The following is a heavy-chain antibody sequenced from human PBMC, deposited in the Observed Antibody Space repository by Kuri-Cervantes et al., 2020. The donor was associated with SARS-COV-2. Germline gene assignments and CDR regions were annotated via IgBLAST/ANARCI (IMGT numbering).Heavy chain of an antibody. CDR3: ARRSTSITIFGVVNINPFDY. CDR2: IYYSGST. J-gene: IGHJ4*02. D-gene: IGHD3-3*01. Sequence: SETLSLTCTVSGGSISSYYWSWIRQHPGKGLEWIGYIYYSGSTYYNPSLKSRVTISVDTSKNQFSLKLSSVTAADTAVYYCARRSTSITIFGVVNINPFDYWGQGTLVTVSS. V-gene: IGHV4-59*08. CDR1: GGSISSYY.